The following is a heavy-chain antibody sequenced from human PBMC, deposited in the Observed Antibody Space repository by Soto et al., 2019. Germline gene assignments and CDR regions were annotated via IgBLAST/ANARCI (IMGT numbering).Heavy chain of an antibody. V-gene: IGHV1-69*06. J-gene: IGHJ6*02. CDR2: IIPIFGTA. CDR1: GGTFSSYA. CDR3: ARDPGSTTVTTAGYYYYYGMDV. D-gene: IGHD4-17*01. Sequence: SLKVSCKASGGTFSSYAISWVRQAPGQGLEWMGGIIPIFGTANYAQKFQGRVTITADKSTSTAYMELSSLRSEDTAVYYCARDPGSTTVTTAGYYYYYGMDVWGQGTTVTVSS.